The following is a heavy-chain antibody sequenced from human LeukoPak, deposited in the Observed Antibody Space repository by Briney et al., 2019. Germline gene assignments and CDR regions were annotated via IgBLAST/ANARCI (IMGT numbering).Heavy chain of an antibody. V-gene: IGHV3-48*01. CDR3: AKDSALYDILTGYNHYYFDY. J-gene: IGHJ4*02. D-gene: IGHD3-9*01. CDR1: GFTFSSYS. CDR2: ISSSSSTI. Sequence: GGSLRLSCAASGFTFSSYSMNWVRQAPGKGLEWVSYISSSSSTIYYADSVKGRFTISRDNAKNSLYLQMNSLRAEDTAVYYCAKDSALYDILTGYNHYYFDYWGQGTLVTVSS.